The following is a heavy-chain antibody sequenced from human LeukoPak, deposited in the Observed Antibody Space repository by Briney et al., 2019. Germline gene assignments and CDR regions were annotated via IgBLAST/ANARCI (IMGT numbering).Heavy chain of an antibody. CDR3: ARDHGDLTYYDILTGYFPYY. CDR2: ISAYNGNT. D-gene: IGHD3-9*01. J-gene: IGHJ4*02. CDR1: GYTFTSYG. Sequence: AASVKVSCKASGYTFTSYGISWVRQAPGQGLEWMSCISAYNGNTNYAQKLQGRVTMTTDTSTSTAYMELRSLRSDDTAVYYCARDHGDLTYYDILTGYFPYYWGQGTLVTVSS. V-gene: IGHV1-18*01.